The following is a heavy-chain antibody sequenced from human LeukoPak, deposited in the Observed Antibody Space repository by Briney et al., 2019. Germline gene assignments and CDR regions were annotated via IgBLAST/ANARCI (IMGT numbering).Heavy chain of an antibody. J-gene: IGHJ5*02. CDR2: LYYSGST. V-gene: IGHV4-39*01. CDR3: AIWGRGSS. CDR1: GGSITTSSYY. Sequence: SETLSLTCAVSGGSITTSSYYWGWIRQPPGMGLEWIGTLYYSGSTYYNPSLKSRVTISVDTSKNQFSLKLTSVTAADTAVYYGAIWGRGSSWGKGTLVTVS. D-gene: IGHD3-16*01.